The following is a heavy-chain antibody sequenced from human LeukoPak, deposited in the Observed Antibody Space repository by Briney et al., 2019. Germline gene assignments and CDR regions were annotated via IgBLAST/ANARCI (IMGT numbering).Heavy chain of an antibody. J-gene: IGHJ4*02. CDR2: ISSSSSYT. D-gene: IGHD6-13*01. CDR3: ASAAAGKDY. V-gene: IGHV3-11*06. Sequence: SGGSLRLSCAASGFTFSDYYMSWLRQAPGKGLEWVSYISSSSSYTNYADSVKGRFTISRDNAKNSLYLQMNSLRAEDTAVYYCASAAAGKDYWGQGTLVTVSS. CDR1: GFTFSDYY.